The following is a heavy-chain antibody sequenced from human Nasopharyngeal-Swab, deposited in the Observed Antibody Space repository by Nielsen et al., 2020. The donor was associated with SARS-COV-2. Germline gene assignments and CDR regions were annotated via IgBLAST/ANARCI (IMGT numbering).Heavy chain of an antibody. Sequence: ETLSLTCVASGFTFSSYAMNWVRQAPGKGLEWVSAISRTSSTYYADSVRGRFTVSRDNSKNTLYLQMSSLRAEDTAVYYCAKGTGMTYRAIDYWGQGTLVTASS. CDR3: AKGTGMTYRAIDY. J-gene: IGHJ4*02. D-gene: IGHD1-14*01. CDR1: GFTFSSYA. CDR2: ISRTSST. V-gene: IGHV3-23*01.